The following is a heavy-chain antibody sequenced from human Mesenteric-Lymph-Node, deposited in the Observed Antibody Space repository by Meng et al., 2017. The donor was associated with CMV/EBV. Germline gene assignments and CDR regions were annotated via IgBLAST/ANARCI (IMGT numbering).Heavy chain of an antibody. Sequence: SGGSISIATWWSWVRQPPGKGLEWIGEIFHTGTTHYNPSLKRRVTISVDKSNNQFSLRLRSVTAADTAVYYCARDRIIVGATTEDYWGQGILVTVSS. CDR3: ARDRIIVGATTEDY. D-gene: IGHD1-26*01. CDR1: GGSISIATW. CDR2: IFHTGTT. V-gene: IGHV4-4*02. J-gene: IGHJ4*02.